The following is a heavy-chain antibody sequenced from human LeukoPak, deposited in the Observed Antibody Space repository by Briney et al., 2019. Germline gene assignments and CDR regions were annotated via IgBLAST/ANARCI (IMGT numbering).Heavy chain of an antibody. CDR1: GLTFSNYW. J-gene: IGHJ2*01. D-gene: IGHD2-2*01. V-gene: IGHV3-7*01. CDR3: ARDQGSMLEVRATSWYFDL. CDR2: IILDGSEM. Sequence: PGRSLRLSRAASGLTFSNYWMSSVRQAPGEGLEWLANIILDGSEMYYVDSVMGRFTISRDNGKTSLFLQINSLRADDTAVYYCARDQGSMLEVRATSWYFDLWGRGTLVTVSS.